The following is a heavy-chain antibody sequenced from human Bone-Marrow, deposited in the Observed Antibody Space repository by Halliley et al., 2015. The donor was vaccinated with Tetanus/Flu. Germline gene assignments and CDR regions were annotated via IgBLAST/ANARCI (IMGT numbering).Heavy chain of an antibody. D-gene: IGHD2-8*01. CDR3: AKGIPNAPFNFDY. V-gene: IGHV3-23*01. J-gene: IGHJ4*02. CDR2: IGVSDTKT. Sequence: SLRLSCAASGFTFTTYAMTWVRQAPGKGLDWVSVIGVSDTKTYYADSVKGRFTISRDNSKNTLYLQMNSLRAEDTAVYYCAKGIPNAPFNFDYWGQGTLVTVSS. CDR1: GFTFTTYA.